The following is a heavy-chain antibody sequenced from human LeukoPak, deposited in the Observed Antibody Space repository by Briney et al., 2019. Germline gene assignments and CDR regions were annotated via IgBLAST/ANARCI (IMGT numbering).Heavy chain of an antibody. CDR3: ARDYSGTYFDS. CDR1: GYTFIRYG. Sequence: ASVKVSCKASGYTFIRYGISWVRQAPGQGLEWMGWISAYNGNTKNVQRVQDRVTMTTDTSTSTAYKELRSLRSDDTAVYYCARDYSGTYFDSWGQGTLVTVSS. D-gene: IGHD1-26*01. V-gene: IGHV1-18*01. CDR2: ISAYNGNT. J-gene: IGHJ4*02.